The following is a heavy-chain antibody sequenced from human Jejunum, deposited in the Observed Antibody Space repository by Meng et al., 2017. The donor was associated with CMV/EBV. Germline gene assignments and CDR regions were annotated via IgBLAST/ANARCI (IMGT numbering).Heavy chain of an antibody. D-gene: IGHD6-6*01. V-gene: IGHV3-21*01. J-gene: IGHJ4*02. CDR3: ARGLDSSSDY. CDR1: GVTLSSYS. Sequence: SCVASGVTLSSYSMNWVRQAPGKGLEWVSYISSSSNYIHYSDSVKGRFTISTDNAKNSLFLQMNSLRAEDTGVYYCARGLDSSSDYWGQGSMVTVSS. CDR2: ISSSSNYI.